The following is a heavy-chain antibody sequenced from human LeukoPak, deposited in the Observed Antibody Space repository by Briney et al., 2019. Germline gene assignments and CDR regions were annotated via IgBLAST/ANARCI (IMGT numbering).Heavy chain of an antibody. Sequence: SETLSLTCTVSGGSISSSSYDWGWIRQPPGKGLEWIGSIFYSGSTYYNPSLKSRVTISVDTSKNQFSLKLSSVTAADTAVYYCARPRRNYYYMDVWGKGTTVTVSS. J-gene: IGHJ6*03. CDR3: ARPRRNYYYMDV. D-gene: IGHD1-14*01. V-gene: IGHV4-39*01. CDR2: IFYSGST. CDR1: GGSISSSSYD.